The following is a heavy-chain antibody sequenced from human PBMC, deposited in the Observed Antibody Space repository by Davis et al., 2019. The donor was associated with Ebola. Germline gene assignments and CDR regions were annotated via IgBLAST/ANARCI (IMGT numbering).Heavy chain of an antibody. CDR1: GFTVSSNY. V-gene: IGHV3-53*01. J-gene: IGHJ4*02. CDR2: IYSGGST. CDR3: AKDCCSGGSWGVGY. Sequence: GGSLRLSCAASGFTVSSNYMSWVRQAPGKGLEWVSVIYSGGSTYYADSVKGRFTISRHNSKNTLYLQMNSLRAEDTAVYYCAKDCCSGGSWGVGYWGQGTLVTVSS. D-gene: IGHD2-15*01.